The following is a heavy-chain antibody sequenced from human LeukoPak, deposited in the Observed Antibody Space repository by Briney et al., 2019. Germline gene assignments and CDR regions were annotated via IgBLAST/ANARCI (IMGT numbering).Heavy chain of an antibody. CDR3: AREMSDTVTWGWYFDL. J-gene: IGHJ2*01. CDR2: IGTKGDT. Sequence: GGSLRLSCAASGLSFSSYDMHWVRQATGRGLEWVSAIGTKGDTYYSDSVRGRFTISRENGKNSLYLQMNSLRAGDTAVYYCAREMSDTVTWGWYFDLWGRGTLVTVSS. V-gene: IGHV3-13*01. D-gene: IGHD4-17*01. CDR1: GLSFSSYD.